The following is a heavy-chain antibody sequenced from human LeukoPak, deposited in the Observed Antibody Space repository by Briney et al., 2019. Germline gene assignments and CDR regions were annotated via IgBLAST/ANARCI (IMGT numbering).Heavy chain of an antibody. CDR3: ARDRSPQYYDILTGYSNWYFDL. D-gene: IGHD3-9*01. Sequence: GGSLRLSCAASGFIFSSYSMNWVRQAPGKGLEWVSSISSSSTYIYYADSVKGRFTISRDNAKNSLYLQMNSLRAEDTAVYYCARDRSPQYYDILTGYSNWYFDLWGRGALVTVSS. CDR1: GFIFSSYS. J-gene: IGHJ2*01. CDR2: ISSSSTYI. V-gene: IGHV3-21*01.